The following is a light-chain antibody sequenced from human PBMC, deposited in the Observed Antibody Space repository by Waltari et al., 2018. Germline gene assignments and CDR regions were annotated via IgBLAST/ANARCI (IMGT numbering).Light chain of an antibody. CDR3: CSYAGNSIYV. CDR1: TSDVGSYTL. CDR2: EVS. J-gene: IGLJ1*01. Sequence: QSALTQPASVSGSPGQSITISCTGTTSDVGSYTLLSWYQHHPGKAPKLIIFEVSERPSGVSNRFSGSKSGNTASLTISGLQAEDEADYHCCSYAGNSIYVFGTGTRVTVL. V-gene: IGLV2-23*02.